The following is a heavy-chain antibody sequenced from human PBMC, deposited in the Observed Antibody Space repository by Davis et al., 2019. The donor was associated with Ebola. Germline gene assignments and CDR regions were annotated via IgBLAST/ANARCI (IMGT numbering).Heavy chain of an antibody. J-gene: IGHJ6*02. CDR3: ASARGTRSDYYGMDV. CDR2: IYSGGST. CDR1: GFTVSSNY. V-gene: IGHV3-53*01. D-gene: IGHD3-16*01. Sequence: GESLKISCAASGFTVSSNYMSWVRQAPGKGLEWVSVIYSGGSTYYADSVKGRFTISRDNSKNTLYLQMNSLRAEDTAVYYCASARGTRSDYYGMDVWGQGTTVTVSS.